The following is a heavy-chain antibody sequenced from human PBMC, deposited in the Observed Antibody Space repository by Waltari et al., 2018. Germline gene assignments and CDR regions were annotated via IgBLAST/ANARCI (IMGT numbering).Heavy chain of an antibody. J-gene: IGHJ6*03. Sequence: QVQLQQWGAGLLKPSETLSLTCAVYGGSFSGYYWSWIRQPPGKGLEWMGEINHSGSTTYNPTLTIRVTISVDTSKNQFSRKLSSVTAADTAVYYCARGQAAAGTRYYYYMDVWGKGTTVTVSS. V-gene: IGHV4-34*01. CDR3: ARGQAAAGTRYYYYMDV. CDR2: INHSGST. D-gene: IGHD6-13*01. CDR1: GGSFSGYY.